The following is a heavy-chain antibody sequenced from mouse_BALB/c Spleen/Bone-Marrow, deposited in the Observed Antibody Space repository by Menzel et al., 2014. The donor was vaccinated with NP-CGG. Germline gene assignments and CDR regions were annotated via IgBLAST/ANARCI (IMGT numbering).Heavy chain of an antibody. CDR3: ARRGRIAEALGY. CDR1: GYTFTSYV. J-gene: IGHJ2*01. V-gene: IGHV1-14*01. CDR2: INPYNDGT. Sequence: EVKLQESGPEQVKPGASVKMSCKASGYTFTSYVMHWVKQKPGQGLEWIGYINPYNDGTKYNEKFKGKATLTSDRSSSTAYMELSSLTSEDSAVYYCARRGRIAEALGYWGQGTTLTVSS. D-gene: IGHD6-1*01.